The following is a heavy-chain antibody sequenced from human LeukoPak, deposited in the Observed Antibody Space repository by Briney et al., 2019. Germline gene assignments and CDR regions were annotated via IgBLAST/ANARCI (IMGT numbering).Heavy chain of an antibody. CDR3: ASDLIAYDFSPGNWFDP. D-gene: IGHD3-3*01. CDR2: ISYDGSNK. Sequence: GGSLRLSCVASGFTFSSYAMHWVRQAPGKGLEWVAVISYDGSNKYYADSVKGRFTISRDNSKNTLYLQMNSLRAEDTAVYYCASDLIAYDFSPGNWFDPWGQGTLVTVSS. CDR1: GFTFSSYA. V-gene: IGHV3-30-3*01. J-gene: IGHJ5*02.